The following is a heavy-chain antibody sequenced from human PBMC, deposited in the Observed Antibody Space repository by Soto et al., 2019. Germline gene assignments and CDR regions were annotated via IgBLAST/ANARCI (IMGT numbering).Heavy chain of an antibody. V-gene: IGHV3-30*18. CDR3: AKDEVLVEVVARDYYGLDV. D-gene: IGHD2-15*01. Sequence: QVQLVESGRGVVQPGRSLRLSCAASGFTFSSYGMHWVRQAPGKGLEWVAVILYDGNKKYYADSVKGRFTISRDNSKNTLYLQMDSLRGEDTAVYYCAKDEVLVEVVARDYYGLDVWGQGTTVTVSS. CDR2: ILYDGNKK. J-gene: IGHJ6*02. CDR1: GFTFSSYG.